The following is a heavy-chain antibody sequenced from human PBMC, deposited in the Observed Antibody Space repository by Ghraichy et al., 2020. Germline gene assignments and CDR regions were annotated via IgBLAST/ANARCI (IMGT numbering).Heavy chain of an antibody. D-gene: IGHD3-22*01. V-gene: IGHV4-59*11. CDR1: GASINNHY. Sequence: SETLSLTCTVSGASINNHYWTWIRQPPGKGLECIGYMYYGGGPKYNPTLKSRVTMSLDTSKRQFSLNLNSVTAADAAVYYCAREALPVDDSRDYYGSGGYFYYGMDVWGQGTTVTVSS. CDR2: MYYGGGP. CDR3: AREALPVDDSRDYYGSGGYFYYGMDV. J-gene: IGHJ6*02.